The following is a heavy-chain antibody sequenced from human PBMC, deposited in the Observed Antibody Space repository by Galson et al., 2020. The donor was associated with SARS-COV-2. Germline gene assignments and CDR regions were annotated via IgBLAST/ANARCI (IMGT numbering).Heavy chain of an antibody. CDR3: ASSLVGARSDY. Sequence: GGSLRLSCAASGFTFSSYGMHWVRQAPGKGLEWVAVIWYDGSNKYYADSVKGQFTISRDNSKNTLYLQMNSLRAEDTAVYYCASSLVGARSDYWGQGTLVTVSS. J-gene: IGHJ4*02. CDR1: GFTFSSYG. V-gene: IGHV3-33*01. CDR2: IWYDGSNK. D-gene: IGHD1-26*01.